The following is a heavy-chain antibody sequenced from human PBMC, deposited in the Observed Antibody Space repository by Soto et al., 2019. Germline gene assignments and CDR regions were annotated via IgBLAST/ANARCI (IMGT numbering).Heavy chain of an antibody. J-gene: IGHJ4*02. D-gene: IGHD6-19*01. V-gene: IGHV4-39*01. CDR2: IYYSGST. CDR3: ARRSKAVAGNDY. CDR1: GGSISSSSYY. Sequence: SETLSLTCTVSGGSISSSSYYWGWIRQPPGKGLEWIGSIYYSGSTYYNPSLKSRVTISVDTSKNQFSLKLSSVTAADTAVYYCARRSKAVAGNDYWGQGTLVTVSS.